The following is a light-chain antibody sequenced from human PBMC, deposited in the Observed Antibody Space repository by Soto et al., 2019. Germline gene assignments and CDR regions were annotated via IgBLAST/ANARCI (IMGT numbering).Light chain of an antibody. CDR1: QSISSY. V-gene: IGKV1-39*01. CDR3: QQSYSTPWT. CDR2: AAS. Sequence: DIQMTQSPSSLSASVGDRVTITCRASQSISSYLNWYQQKPGKAPKFLIYAASSFQSGVPSRFMGSGSGTDFTLTISSLQSEDFAIYYCQQSYSTPWTFGQGTRVEIK. J-gene: IGKJ1*01.